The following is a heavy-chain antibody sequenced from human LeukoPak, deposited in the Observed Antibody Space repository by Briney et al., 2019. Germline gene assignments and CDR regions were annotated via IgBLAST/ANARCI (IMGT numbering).Heavy chain of an antibody. V-gene: IGHV3-21*01. J-gene: IGHJ4*02. CDR2: ITSSSSYI. D-gene: IGHD2-2*01. CDR1: GFTFTSYN. CDR3: ARRYCSSTSCLFDY. Sequence: PGGSLRLSCAASGFTFTSYNMNWVRQAPGKGLEWVSSITSSSSYIYYADSVKGRFTISRDNAKNSLYLQMNSLRAEDTAVYYCARRYCSSTSCLFDYWGQGTLVTVSS.